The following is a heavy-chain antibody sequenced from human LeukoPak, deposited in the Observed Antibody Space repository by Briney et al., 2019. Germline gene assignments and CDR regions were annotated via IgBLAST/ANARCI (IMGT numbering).Heavy chain of an antibody. J-gene: IGHJ4*02. CDR1: GYSLTELS. CDR2: FDPEAGET. Sequence: PGASVKVSCKVSGYSLTELSMHWVRQTPGKGLEWMGGFDPEAGETIYAQKFQGRVTMTEDTSTDTAYMELSSLRSEDTAVFYCATWAGAVIVDKNGGAYWGQGTLVTVSS. CDR3: ATWAGAVIVDKNGGAY. V-gene: IGHV1-24*01. D-gene: IGHD3-22*01.